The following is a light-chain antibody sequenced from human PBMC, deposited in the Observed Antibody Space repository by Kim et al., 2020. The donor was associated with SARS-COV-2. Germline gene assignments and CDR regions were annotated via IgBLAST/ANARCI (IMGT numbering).Light chain of an antibody. CDR3: QHRSNWPPFT. J-gene: IGKJ2*01. CDR1: QNIRSY. CDR2: DAS. V-gene: IGKV3-11*01. Sequence: EIVLTQSPATLSLSPGERATLSCRASQNIRSYLVWFQQKPGQAPRLLIYDASNRATGIPARFSGSGSGKDFTLTITSLEPEDFAVYYCQHRSNWPPFTFGQGTKLEI.